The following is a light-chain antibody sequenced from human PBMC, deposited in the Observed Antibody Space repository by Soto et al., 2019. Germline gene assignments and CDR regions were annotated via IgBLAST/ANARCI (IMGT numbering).Light chain of an antibody. J-gene: IGLJ2*01. CDR3: ATWDDSLSSLI. V-gene: IGLV1-47*01. CDR1: NSNIARNY. CDR2: KIN. Sequence: QSVLTQPPSASGTPGQRVTISCSGGNSNIARNYVYWYQQLPGTAPKLLIYKINQRPSGVPDRFSGSRSGTSASLDISGLRSEDEADYYCATWDDSLSSLIFGGGTKLTVL.